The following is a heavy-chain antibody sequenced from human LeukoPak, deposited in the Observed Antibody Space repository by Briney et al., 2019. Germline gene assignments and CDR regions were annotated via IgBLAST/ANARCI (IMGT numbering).Heavy chain of an antibody. D-gene: IGHD2-2*01. CDR1: RFTFSDYS. CDR3: VRGEATAVIPGCDY. J-gene: IGHJ4*02. Sequence: HPGGSLRLSCAASRFTFSDYSMNWVRQAPGKGLQWVSYISSGGSTLYYADSVKGRFTISRDNAKNSLYLQMNSLRDEDTAVFYCVRGEATAVIPGCDYWGQGILVTVSS. CDR2: ISSGGSTL. V-gene: IGHV3-48*02.